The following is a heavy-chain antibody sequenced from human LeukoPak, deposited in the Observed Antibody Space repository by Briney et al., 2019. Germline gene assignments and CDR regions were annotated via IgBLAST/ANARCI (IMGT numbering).Heavy chain of an antibody. CDR2: INHSGST. Sequence: SETLSLTCAVYGGSFSGYYWSWIRQPPGKGLEWIGEINHSGSTNYNPSLKSRVTISVDTSKNQFSLKLSPVTAADTAVYYCARSDYGDYEGQYYFDYWGQGTLVTVSS. CDR1: GGSFSGYY. CDR3: ARSDYGDYEGQYYFDY. V-gene: IGHV4-34*01. J-gene: IGHJ4*02. D-gene: IGHD4-17*01.